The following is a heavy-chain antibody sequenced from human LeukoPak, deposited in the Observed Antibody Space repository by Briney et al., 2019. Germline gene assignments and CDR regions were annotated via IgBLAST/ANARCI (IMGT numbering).Heavy chain of an antibody. Sequence: SETLSLTCTVSGGSISSYYWSWIRQPPGKGLEWIGYIYYSGSTNYNPSLKSRVTISVDTSKNQSSLKLSSVTAADTAVYYCARAQSGSYYYFDYWGQGTLVTVSS. CDR3: ARAQSGSYYYFDY. CDR2: IYYSGST. CDR1: GGSISSYY. V-gene: IGHV4-59*01. D-gene: IGHD1-26*01. J-gene: IGHJ4*02.